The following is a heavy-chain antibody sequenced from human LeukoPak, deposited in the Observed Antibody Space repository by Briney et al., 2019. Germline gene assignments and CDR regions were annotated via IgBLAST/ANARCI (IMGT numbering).Heavy chain of an antibody. D-gene: IGHD3-22*01. V-gene: IGHV4-4*07. CDR1: GGSISSYY. CDR2: IYTSGST. Sequence: PSETLSLTCTVSGGSISSYYWSWIRQPAGKGLEWIGRIYTSGSTNYNPSLKSRVTMSVDTSKNQSSLKLSSVTAADTAVYYCARWYYYDSSGYYYFDYWGQGTLVTVSS. CDR3: ARWYYYDSSGYYYFDY. J-gene: IGHJ4*02.